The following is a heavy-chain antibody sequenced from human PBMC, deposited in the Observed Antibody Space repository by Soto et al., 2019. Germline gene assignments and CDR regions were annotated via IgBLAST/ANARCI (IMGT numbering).Heavy chain of an antibody. Sequence: WIRQPPGKGLEWIAYIYYSGIIYYNPSLKSRVTMSRDTSKNQFFLNLDSVTAADTAVYYCAREVGEVDYSSSSDAFDIWGQGTMVTVSS. CDR2: IYYSGII. D-gene: IGHD6-6*01. J-gene: IGHJ3*02. V-gene: IGHV4-30-4*01. CDR3: AREVGEVDYSSSSDAFDI.